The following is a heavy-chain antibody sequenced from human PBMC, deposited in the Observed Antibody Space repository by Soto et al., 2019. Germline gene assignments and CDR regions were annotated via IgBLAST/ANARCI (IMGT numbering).Heavy chain of an antibody. Sequence: QLQLQESGPGLVKPSETLSLTCTVSGGSISSSSYYWGWIRQPPGKGLEWVGSIYYSGSTYYNPPNKGRVTISVATSKNQFSLKLSSVTAADTAVYYCARQPMATVTLNWFDPWGQGTLVTVSS. D-gene: IGHD4-17*01. CDR1: GGSISSSSYY. CDR3: ARQPMATVTLNWFDP. J-gene: IGHJ5*02. CDR2: IYYSGST. V-gene: IGHV4-39*01.